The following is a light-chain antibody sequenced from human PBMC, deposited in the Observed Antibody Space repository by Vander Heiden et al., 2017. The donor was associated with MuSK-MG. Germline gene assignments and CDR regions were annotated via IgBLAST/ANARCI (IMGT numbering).Light chain of an antibody. J-gene: IGKJ1*01. CDR3: QQYNGPLT. Sequence: DIQMTQSPSTLSASVGDSVTITCRASQSISNCLAWYQQRPGQAPNLLIYDASTLESGVPSRFSGSGSGTEFTLTISSLQPDDFATYYCQQYNGPLTFGQGTKVEIK. CDR2: DAS. V-gene: IGKV1-5*01. CDR1: QSISNC.